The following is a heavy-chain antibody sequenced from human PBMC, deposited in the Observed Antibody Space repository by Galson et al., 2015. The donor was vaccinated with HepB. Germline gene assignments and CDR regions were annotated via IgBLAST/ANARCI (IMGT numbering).Heavy chain of an antibody. D-gene: IGHD3-22*01. V-gene: IGHV3-33*01. CDR2: IWYDGSNK. J-gene: IGHJ4*02. CDR1: GFTFSSYG. Sequence: SLRLSCAASGFTFSSYGMHWVRQAPGKGLEWVAVIWYDGSNKYYADSVKGRFTISRDNSKNTLYLQMNSLRAEDTAVYYCARSQNYYDSSGYSEGLDYWGQGTLVTVSS. CDR3: ARSQNYYDSSGYSEGLDY.